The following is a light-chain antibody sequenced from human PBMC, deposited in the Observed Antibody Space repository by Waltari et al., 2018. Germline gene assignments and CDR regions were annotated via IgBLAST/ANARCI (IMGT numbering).Light chain of an antibody. J-gene: IGKJ2*01. CDR3: QQYYYTPYT. V-gene: IGKV4-1*01. Sequence: DIVMTQSPDSLVVSLGERATINCKSSRTLLFRSNNQNHLAWYQKKAGHTPKLLIYWASARESGVPDRFSGSWSETNFTLTISSLQPEDVAVYYCQQYYYTPYTFGQGTKLEIK. CDR2: WAS. CDR1: RTLLFRSNNQNH.